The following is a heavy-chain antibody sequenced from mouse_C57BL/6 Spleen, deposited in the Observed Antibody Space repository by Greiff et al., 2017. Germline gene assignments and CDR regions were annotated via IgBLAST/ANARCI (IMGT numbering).Heavy chain of an antibody. V-gene: IGHV1-12*01. CDR2: IYPGNGDT. Sequence: SGAELVRPGASVKMSCKASGYTFTSYNMHWVKQTPRQGLEWIGAIYPGNGDTSYNQKFKGKATLTVDKSSSTAYMQLSSLTSEDSAVSFCARSVCSSLRWYFDVWGTGTTVTVSS. J-gene: IGHJ1*03. D-gene: IGHD1-1*01. CDR1: GYTFTSYN. CDR3: ARSVCSSLRWYFDV.